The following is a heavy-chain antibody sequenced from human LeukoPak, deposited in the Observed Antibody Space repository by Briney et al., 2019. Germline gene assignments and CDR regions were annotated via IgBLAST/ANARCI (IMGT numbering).Heavy chain of an antibody. D-gene: IGHD5-24*01. V-gene: IGHV3-53*01. J-gene: IGHJ6*02. CDR1: GFTVSSNY. CDR3: AREGRGKEMEDYYYGMDV. Sequence: GGSLRLSCAASGFTVSSNYMSWVRQAPGEGLEWVSVIYSGGSTYYADSVKGRFTISRDNSKNTLYLQMNSLRAEDTAVYYCAREGRGKEMEDYYYGMDVWGQGTTVTVSS. CDR2: IYSGGST.